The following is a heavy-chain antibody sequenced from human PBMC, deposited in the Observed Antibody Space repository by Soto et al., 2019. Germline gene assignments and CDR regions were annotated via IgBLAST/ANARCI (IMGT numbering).Heavy chain of an antibody. Sequence: PGESPKISCKGSGYSFTSYWIGWVRQMPGKGLEWMGIIYPGDSDTRYSPSFQGQVTISADKSISTAYLQWSSLKASDTAMYYCARPYSSGWYTLPARFDYWGQGSLVTVSS. CDR1: GYSFTSYW. J-gene: IGHJ4*02. D-gene: IGHD6-19*01. CDR2: IYPGDSDT. CDR3: ARPYSSGWYTLPARFDY. V-gene: IGHV5-51*01.